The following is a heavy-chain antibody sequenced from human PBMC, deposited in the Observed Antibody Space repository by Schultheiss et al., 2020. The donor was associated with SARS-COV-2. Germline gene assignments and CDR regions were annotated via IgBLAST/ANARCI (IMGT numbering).Heavy chain of an antibody. V-gene: IGHV3-48*01. CDR1: GFTFSSYS. D-gene: IGHD1-26*01. J-gene: IGHJ5*02. CDR3: ARDRVTGGAPNWFDP. Sequence: GGSLRLSCAASGFTFSSYSMNWVRQAPGKGLEWVSYISSSSSTIYYADSVKGRFTISRDNAKNSLYLQMNSLRAEDTAVYYCARDRVTGGAPNWFDPWGQGTLVTVSS. CDR2: ISSSSSTI.